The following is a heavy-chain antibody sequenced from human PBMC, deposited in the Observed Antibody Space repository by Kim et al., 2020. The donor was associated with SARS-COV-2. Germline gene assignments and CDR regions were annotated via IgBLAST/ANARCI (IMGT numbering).Heavy chain of an antibody. CDR1: GGSFSGYY. J-gene: IGHJ4*02. V-gene: IGHV4-34*01. Sequence: SETLSLTCAVYGGSFSGYYWSWIRQPPGKGLEWIGEINHSGSTNYNPSLKSRVTISVDTSKNQFSLKLSSVTAADTAVYYCARVTQWLVGYWGQGTLVTVSS. D-gene: IGHD6-19*01. CDR2: INHSGST. CDR3: ARVTQWLVGY.